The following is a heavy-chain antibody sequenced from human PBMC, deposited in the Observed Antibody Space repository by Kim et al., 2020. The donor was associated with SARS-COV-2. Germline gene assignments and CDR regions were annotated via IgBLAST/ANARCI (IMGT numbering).Heavy chain of an antibody. CDR3: AKSAAYSRYIAAAGNY. CDR1: GFTFSSYA. CDR2: ISGSGGST. J-gene: IGHJ4*02. Sequence: GGSLRLSCAASGFTFSSYAMSWVRQAPGKGLEWVSAISGSGGSTYYADSVKGRFTISRDNSKNTLYLQMNSLRAEDTAVYYCAKSAAYSRYIAAAGNYWGQGTLVTVSS. V-gene: IGHV3-23*01. D-gene: IGHD6-13*01.